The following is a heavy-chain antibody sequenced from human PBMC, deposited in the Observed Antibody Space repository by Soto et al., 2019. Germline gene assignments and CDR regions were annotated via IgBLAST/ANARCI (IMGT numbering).Heavy chain of an antibody. V-gene: IGHV4-31*03. J-gene: IGHJ4*02. CDR1: GGSISSGGYY. CDR2: IYYSGST. CDR3: ARGLGCSSTSCYFYFDY. Sequence: QVQLQESGQGLVKPSQTLSLTCTVSGGSISSGGYYWSWIRQHPGKGLEWIGYIYYSGSTYYNPSLKSRVTISVDTSKNQFSLKLSSVTAADTAVYYCARGLGCSSTSCYFYFDYWGQGTLVTVSS. D-gene: IGHD2-2*01.